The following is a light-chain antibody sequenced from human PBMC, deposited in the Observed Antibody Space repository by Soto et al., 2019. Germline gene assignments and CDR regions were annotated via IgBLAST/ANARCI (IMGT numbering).Light chain of an antibody. Sequence: NVLTQSPGTLSLNTGERATLSCRASQSVSSKLAWYQQKPGQAPRLLIYGASSRAIGIPDRFSGSGSGTDFTLTIDSLQRDDFAIYYCQQCFSIPPTFGHGTNVDIK. J-gene: IGKJ1*01. CDR3: QQCFSIPPT. CDR1: QSVSSK. V-gene: IGKV3-20*01. CDR2: GAS.